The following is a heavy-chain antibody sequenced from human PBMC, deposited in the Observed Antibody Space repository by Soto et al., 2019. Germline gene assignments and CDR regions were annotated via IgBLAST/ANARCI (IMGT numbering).Heavy chain of an antibody. J-gene: IGHJ6*02. Sequence: GGSLRLSCAASGFTFSSYAMSWVRQAPGKGLEWVSAISGSGGSTYYADSVKGRFTISRDNSKNTLYLQMNSLRAEDTAVYYCAKDGYSSGWSTYYYYYYGMDVWGQGTTVPVSS. CDR2: ISGSGGST. D-gene: IGHD6-19*01. V-gene: IGHV3-23*01. CDR1: GFTFSSYA. CDR3: AKDGYSSGWSTYYYYYYGMDV.